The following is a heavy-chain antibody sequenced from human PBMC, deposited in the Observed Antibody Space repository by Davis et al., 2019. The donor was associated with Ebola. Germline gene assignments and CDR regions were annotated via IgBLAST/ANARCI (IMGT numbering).Heavy chain of an antibody. V-gene: IGHV4-34*01. D-gene: IGHD5-18*01. J-gene: IGHJ6*02. CDR3: ATNVDTAMDYYYYYGMDV. Sequence: GSLRLSCAVYGVSFSGYYWSWIRQPPGKGLEWIGEINHSGSTNYNPSLKSRVTISVDTSKNQFSLKLSSVTAADTAVYYCATNVDTAMDYYYYYGMDVWGQGTTVTVSS. CDR1: GVSFSGYY. CDR2: INHSGST.